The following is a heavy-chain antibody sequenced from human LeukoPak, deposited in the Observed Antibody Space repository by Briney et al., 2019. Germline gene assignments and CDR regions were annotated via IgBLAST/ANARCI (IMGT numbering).Heavy chain of an antibody. CDR1: VGTFINNA. J-gene: IGHJ3*02. V-gene: IGHV1-69*06. CDR2: IFPISGTT. Sequence: SVTVSFKASVGTFINNAISWVRQVPGQGREWMGGIFPISGTTNYAQKFQVRVTFTADKSTSTAYMELSSLRSEDTAVYYCARDVGYSNYVGAFDIWGQGTMVTVSS. D-gene: IGHD4-11*01. CDR3: ARDVGYSNYVGAFDI.